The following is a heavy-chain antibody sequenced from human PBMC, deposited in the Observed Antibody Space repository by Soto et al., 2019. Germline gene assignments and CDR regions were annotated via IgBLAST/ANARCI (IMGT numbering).Heavy chain of an antibody. J-gene: IGHJ4*02. CDR3: ARVVPANCGYVDY. Sequence: QVQLQESGPGLVKPSQTLSLTCTVSGGSISSGDYYWSWIRQPPGKGLEWIGYIYYSGSTYYNPSLKSRVTTSVDTSKTQFSLKLSSVTAADTAVYYCARVVPANCGYVDYWGQGTLVTVSS. CDR1: GGSISSGDYY. D-gene: IGHD2-21*01. V-gene: IGHV4-30-4*01. CDR2: IYYSGST.